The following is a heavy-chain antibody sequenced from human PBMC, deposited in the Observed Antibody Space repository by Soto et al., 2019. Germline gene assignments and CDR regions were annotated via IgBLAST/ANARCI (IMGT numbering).Heavy chain of an antibody. CDR2: ISGSGGST. J-gene: IGHJ4*02. D-gene: IGHD3-10*01. V-gene: IGHV3-23*01. CDR1: GFTFSSYA. Sequence: PGGSLRLSCAASGFTFSSYAVSWVRQAPGKGLEWVSAISGSGGSTYYADSVKGRFTISRDNSKNTLYLQMNSLRAEDTAVYYFAKGSPYGSGSYYTPNDYWGQGTLVTVSS. CDR3: AKGSPYGSGSYYTPNDY.